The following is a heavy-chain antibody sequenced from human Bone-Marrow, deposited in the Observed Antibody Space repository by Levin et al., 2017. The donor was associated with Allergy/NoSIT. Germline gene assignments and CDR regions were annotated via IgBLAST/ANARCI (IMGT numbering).Heavy chain of an antibody. CDR2: FNTDGTRP. Sequence: GGSLRLSCAASGFTLSDRWMHWVRQAPGKGPVWVSHFNTDGTRPGYADSVKGRFTISRDDATNTLFLHMNNLRAEDTAVYYCAMTDLLTPFWTYGMDVWGQGTTVTVSS. CDR1: GFTLSDRW. V-gene: IGHV3-74*01. D-gene: IGHD3/OR15-3a*01. CDR3: AMTDLLTPFWTYGMDV. J-gene: IGHJ6*02.